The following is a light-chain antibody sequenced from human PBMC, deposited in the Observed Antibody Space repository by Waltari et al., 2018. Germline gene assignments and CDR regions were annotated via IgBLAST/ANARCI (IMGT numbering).Light chain of an antibody. CDR3: QSFDSNLNGGVL. Sequence: QSVLTQPPSVSGAPGQRVTISCTGSSSNIGAGNAVHWYPHLPGTAPKLLIYGNTHRPSGVPDRFSGSKSGTSASLAITGLRAEDEGDYYCQSFDSNLNGGVLFGGGTKLTVL. J-gene: IGLJ2*01. CDR1: SSNIGAGNA. CDR2: GNT. V-gene: IGLV1-40*01.